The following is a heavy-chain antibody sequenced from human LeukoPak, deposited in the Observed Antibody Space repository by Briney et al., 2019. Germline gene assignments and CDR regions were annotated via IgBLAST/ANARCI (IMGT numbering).Heavy chain of an antibody. D-gene: IGHD3-22*01. CDR2: ISPDASRT. Sequence: GGSLRLSCAASGFTFSSYSMHWVRQAPGNGLEPLSAISPDASRTYYADSVRGRFTISRDNSKNTLYLQMGSLRPGDMAVYYCAREDRGDYSYWGQGTLVTVSS. V-gene: IGHV3-64*02. CDR3: AREDRGDYSY. CDR1: GFTFSSYS. J-gene: IGHJ4*02.